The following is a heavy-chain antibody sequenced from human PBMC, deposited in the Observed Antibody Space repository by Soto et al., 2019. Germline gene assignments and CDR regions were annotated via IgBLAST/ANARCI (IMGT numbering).Heavy chain of an antibody. Sequence: GGSLRLSCAASGFTFSSYAMHWVRQAPGKGLEWVAVISYDGSNKYYADCVKGRFTISRDNSKNTLYLQMNSLRAEDTAVYYCARALKYYDFWSGYYTTPSYYGMDVWGQGTTVTVSS. J-gene: IGHJ6*02. CDR3: ARALKYYDFWSGYYTTPSYYGMDV. CDR1: GFTFSSYA. CDR2: ISYDGSNK. D-gene: IGHD3-3*01. V-gene: IGHV3-30-3*01.